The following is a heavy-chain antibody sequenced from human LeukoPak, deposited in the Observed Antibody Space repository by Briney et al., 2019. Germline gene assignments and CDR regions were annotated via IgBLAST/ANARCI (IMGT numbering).Heavy chain of an antibody. CDR2: IDPSDSYT. CDR1: GYSFTSYW. CDR3: ARHGVAAAADFDY. D-gene: IGHD6-13*01. J-gene: IGHJ4*02. Sequence: KLGESLKISCKGSGYSFTSYWIGWVRQMPGKGLEWMGRIDPSDSYTNYSPSFQGHVTISADKSISTAYLQWSSLKASDTAMYYCARHGVAAAADFDYWGQGTLVTVSS. V-gene: IGHV5-10-1*01.